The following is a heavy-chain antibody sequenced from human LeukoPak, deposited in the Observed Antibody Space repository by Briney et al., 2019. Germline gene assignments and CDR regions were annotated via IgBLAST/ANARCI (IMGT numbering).Heavy chain of an antibody. Sequence: PSETLSVTCTVSGGSISTSSYYWGWIRQPPGKGLEWIGTIYYSGTTYYNPSLESRVTISEDTSRSRFSLMLSSVTAADTAIYYCARQVSDYFYYYMDVWGEGTTVIVSS. CDR2: IYYSGTT. CDR3: ARQVSDYFYYYMDV. V-gene: IGHV4-39*01. CDR1: GGSISTSSYY. J-gene: IGHJ6*03.